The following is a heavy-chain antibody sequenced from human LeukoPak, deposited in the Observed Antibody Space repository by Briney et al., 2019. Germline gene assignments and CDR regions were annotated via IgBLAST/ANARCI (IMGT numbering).Heavy chain of an antibody. J-gene: IGHJ6*03. CDR3: ARGPSPNYDFWSGYYAHYYYYMDV. D-gene: IGHD3-3*01. CDR2: INHSGST. CDR1: GGSFSGYY. Sequence: TSETLSLTCAVYGGSFSGYYWSWIRQPRGKGLEWIGDINHSGSTNYNPSLKSRVTISVDTSKNQFSLKLRSVTAADTAVYYCARGPSPNYDFWSGYYAHYYYYMDVWGKGTTVTVSS. V-gene: IGHV4-34*01.